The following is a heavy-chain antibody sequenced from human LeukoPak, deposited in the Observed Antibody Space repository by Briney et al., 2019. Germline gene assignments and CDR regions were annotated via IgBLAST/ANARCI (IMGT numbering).Heavy chain of an antibody. V-gene: IGHV1-69*13. Sequence: ASVKVSCKASGGTFSSYAISWVRQAPGPGLEWMGGIIPIFGTANYAQKFQGRVTITADESTSTAYMELSSLRSEDTAVYYCATVGSGYSSSDGDYWGQGTLVTVSS. CDR2: IIPIFGTA. CDR3: ATVGSGYSSSDGDY. CDR1: GGTFSSYA. D-gene: IGHD6-13*01. J-gene: IGHJ4*02.